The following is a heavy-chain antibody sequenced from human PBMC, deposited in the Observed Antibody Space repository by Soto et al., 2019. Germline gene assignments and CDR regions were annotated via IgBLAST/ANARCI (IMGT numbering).Heavy chain of an antibody. V-gene: IGHV4-34*01. D-gene: IGHD2-15*01. J-gene: IGHJ6*03. CDR3: ARGRGLGVVAATDYYYMDV. Sequence: SETLSLTCAVYGGSFSGYYWSWIRQPPGKGLEWIGEINHSGSTNYNPSLKSRVTISVDTSKNQFSLKLSSVTAADTAVYYCARGRGLGVVAATDYYYMDVWGKGTTVTVSS. CDR2: INHSGST. CDR1: GGSFSGYY.